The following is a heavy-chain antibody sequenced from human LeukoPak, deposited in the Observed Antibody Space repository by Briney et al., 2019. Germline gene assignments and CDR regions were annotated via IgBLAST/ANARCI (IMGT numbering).Heavy chain of an antibody. J-gene: IGHJ4*02. CDR1: GFTFSSYS. D-gene: IGHD5-24*01. CDR2: ISSSGSTI. CDR3: ARDVGMATGIDY. V-gene: IGHV3-48*04. Sequence: GGSLRLSCAASGFTFSSYSMNWVRQAPGKGLEWVSYISSSGSTIYYADSVKGRFTISRDNAKNSLYLQMNSLRAEDTAVYYCARDVGMATGIDYWGQGTLVTVSS.